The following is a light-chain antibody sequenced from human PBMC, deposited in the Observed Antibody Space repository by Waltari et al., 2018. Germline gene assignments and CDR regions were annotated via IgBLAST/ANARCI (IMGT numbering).Light chain of an antibody. CDR2: GAS. Sequence: CRASQSVSNFLAWYQQKPGQAPRLLIYGASTRATGIPARFSGSGSGTEFTLTISSLQSEDFAVYYCQQYNDWPPLTFGGGTKVEIK. V-gene: IGKV3-15*01. CDR3: QQYNDWPPLT. CDR1: QSVSNF. J-gene: IGKJ4*01.